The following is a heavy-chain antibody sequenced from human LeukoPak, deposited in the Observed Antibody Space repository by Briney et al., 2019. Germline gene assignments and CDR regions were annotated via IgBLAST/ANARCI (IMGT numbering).Heavy chain of an antibody. CDR2: IYYSGST. J-gene: IGHJ5*02. D-gene: IGHD2-21*02. CDR1: GGSMRSCY. V-gene: IGHV4-59*12. Sequence: SETLSLTCTVSGGSMRSCYWSWIRQPPGKGLEWIGYIYYSGSTNYNPSLKSRVTISVDTSKNQFSLKLSSVTAADTAVYYCARRVPRHIVVVTAISTWFDPWGQGTLVTVSS. CDR3: ARRVPRHIVVVTAISTWFDP.